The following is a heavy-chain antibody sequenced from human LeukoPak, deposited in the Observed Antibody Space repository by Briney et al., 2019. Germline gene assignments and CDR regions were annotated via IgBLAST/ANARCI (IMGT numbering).Heavy chain of an antibody. CDR3: AIGLPVPGNFDY. J-gene: IGHJ4*02. D-gene: IGHD5-12*01. CDR2: INAGNGNT. V-gene: IGHV1-3*01. Sequence: PEASVKVSCKASGYTFTNYVVHWLRQAPGQRPEWMGWINAGNGNTKYAQKFQGRVTITGDTSASTAYMEVSNLTSEDTAVYYCAIGLPVPGNFDYWGQGTLVTVSS. CDR1: GYTFTNYV.